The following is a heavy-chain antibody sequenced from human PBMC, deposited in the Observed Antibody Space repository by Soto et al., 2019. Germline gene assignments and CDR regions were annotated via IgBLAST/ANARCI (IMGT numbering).Heavy chain of an antibody. CDR2: IDYSGKT. CDR1: GYLISSGDY. Sequence: PSETLSLTCSVSGYLISSGDYWGWGRQTPGKGLEGLGSIDYSGKTYKNPSLKSRVSASVDLSQNQFSLNLRSVTAADTAVYFCARDLRSGYDSYYFDYWGQGTLVTVSS. V-gene: IGHV4-38-2*02. CDR3: ARDLRSGYDSYYFDY. J-gene: IGHJ4*02. D-gene: IGHD3-22*01.